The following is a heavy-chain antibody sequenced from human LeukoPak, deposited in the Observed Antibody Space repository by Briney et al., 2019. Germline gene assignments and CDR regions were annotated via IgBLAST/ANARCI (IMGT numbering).Heavy chain of an antibody. CDR1: GYTFTSYY. CDR3: ARVGMYYYDSSGYLTFDY. D-gene: IGHD3-22*01. V-gene: IGHV1-2*06. Sequence: ASVKVSCKASGYTFTSYYMHWVRQAPGQGLEWMGRINPNSGGTNYAQKFQGRVTMTRDTSISTAYMELSRLRSDDTAVYYCARVGMYYYDSSGYLTFDYWGQGTLVTVSS. CDR2: INPNSGGT. J-gene: IGHJ4*02.